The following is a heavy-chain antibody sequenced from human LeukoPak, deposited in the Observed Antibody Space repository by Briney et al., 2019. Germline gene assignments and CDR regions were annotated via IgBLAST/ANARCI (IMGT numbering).Heavy chain of an antibody. CDR2: ISWNSGSI. CDR3: AKGRSGWYKVPVDY. CDR1: GFTFDDYA. V-gene: IGHV3-9*01. Sequence: GGSLRLSCAASGFTFDDYAMHWVRQAPGKGLEWVSGISWNSGSIGYADSVKGRFTISRDNAKNSLYLQMNSLRAEDTALYYCAKGRSGWYKVPVDYWGQGPLVTVSS. D-gene: IGHD6-19*01. J-gene: IGHJ4*02.